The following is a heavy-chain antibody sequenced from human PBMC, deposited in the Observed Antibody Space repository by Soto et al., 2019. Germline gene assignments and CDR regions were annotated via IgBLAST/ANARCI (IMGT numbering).Heavy chain of an antibody. D-gene: IGHD2-15*01. Sequence: QVQLQESGPGLVKPSQTLSLTCTVSGGSISSGGYYWSWIRQHPGKGLEWIGYIYYSGSTYYNPSLKSRVTISVDTSKNQFARKLSSVTAADTAVYYCARDMIGYCSGGSCPYYYGMDVWGQGTTVTVSS. CDR2: IYYSGST. V-gene: IGHV4-31*03. CDR3: ARDMIGYCSGGSCPYYYGMDV. CDR1: GGSISSGGYY. J-gene: IGHJ6*02.